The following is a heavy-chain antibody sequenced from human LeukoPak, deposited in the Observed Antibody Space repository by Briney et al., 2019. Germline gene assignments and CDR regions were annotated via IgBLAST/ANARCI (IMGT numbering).Heavy chain of an antibody. J-gene: IGHJ4*02. CDR3: ARGRAAGRPFSSSPFDY. CDR2: IYHSGST. V-gene: IGHV4-4*02. CDR1: GGSISSSNW. D-gene: IGHD6-13*01. Sequence: PSETLSLTCAVSGGSISSSNWWSWVRQPPGKGLEWIGEIYHSGSTNYNPSLKSRVTISVDKSKNQFSLQLNSVTPEDTAVYYCARGRAAGRPFSSSPFDYWGQGTLVTVSS.